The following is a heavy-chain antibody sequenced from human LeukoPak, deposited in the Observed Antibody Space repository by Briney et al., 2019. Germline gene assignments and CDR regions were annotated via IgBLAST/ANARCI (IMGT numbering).Heavy chain of an antibody. CDR2: IYYSGST. V-gene: IGHV4-61*08. J-gene: IGHJ4*02. D-gene: IGHD3-10*01. Sequence: SETLSLTCTVSGASVSSGGYYWNWLRQPPGKGLEWIGYIYYSGSTNYNPSLKSRVTISVDTSKNQFSLKVSSVTAADTAVYYCARRGGSGRSFDYWGQGTLVTVSS. CDR1: GASVSSGGYY. CDR3: ARRGGSGRSFDY.